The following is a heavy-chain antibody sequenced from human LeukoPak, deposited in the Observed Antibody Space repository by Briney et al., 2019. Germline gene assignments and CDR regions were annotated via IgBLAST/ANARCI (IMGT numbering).Heavy chain of an antibody. CDR3: ARMSLYSGIVRPFDY. Sequence: SGPTLVNPTQTLTLTCTFSGFSLSTRGMCVSWIRQPPGKALEWLSRIDWDDDKYYSTSLKTRLTISKDTSKNQVVLTMTNMDPVDTATYYCARMSLYSGIVRPFDYWGQGTLVTVSS. CDR2: IDWDDDK. J-gene: IGHJ4*02. D-gene: IGHD3-10*02. V-gene: IGHV2-70*11. CDR1: GFSLSTRGMC.